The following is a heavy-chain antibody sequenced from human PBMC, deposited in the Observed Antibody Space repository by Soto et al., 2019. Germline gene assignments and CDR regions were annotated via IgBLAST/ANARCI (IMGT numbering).Heavy chain of an antibody. J-gene: IGHJ3*02. D-gene: IGHD3-9*01. Sequence: QVQLQESGPGLVKPSGTLSLTCAVSGGSISRSNWWSWVRQPPGKGLEWIGEIYHSGRTNYNPSLQRRVTKAVDNSKNQFSLKLSSVTAAETAVYDCASGEPLRYFASHDACDSWGQGTMGTVSS. V-gene: IGHV4-4*02. CDR3: ASGEPLRYFASHDACDS. CDR2: IYHSGRT. CDR1: GGSISRSNW.